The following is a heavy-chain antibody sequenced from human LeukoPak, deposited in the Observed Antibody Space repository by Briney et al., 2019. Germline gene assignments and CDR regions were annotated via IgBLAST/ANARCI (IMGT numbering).Heavy chain of an antibody. CDR3: ARDIVVAAATPGFYYYGMDV. V-gene: IGHV3-30-3*01. Sequence: PGGSLRLSCAASGFTFSGYEMNWVRQAPGKGLEWVAVISYDGNNKYYADSVKGRFTISRDNSKSTLFLQMNSLRAEDTAVYYCARDIVVAAATPGFYYYGMDVWGQGTTVTVSS. J-gene: IGHJ6*02. CDR1: GFTFSGYE. D-gene: IGHD2-15*01. CDR2: ISYDGNNK.